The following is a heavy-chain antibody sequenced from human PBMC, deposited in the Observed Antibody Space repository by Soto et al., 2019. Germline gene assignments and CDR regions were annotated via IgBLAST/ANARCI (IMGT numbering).Heavy chain of an antibody. Sequence: ASVKVSFKASGYTFTRYTMNWVRQAPGQRLEWMGWINPDNGNTKSSQKFQDRVIITRDTSASTAYMDLSSLRSEDTAVYYCARGIATGQLDPWGQGSLGTFPS. CDR3: ARGIATGQLDP. D-gene: IGHD2-15*01. CDR1: GYTFTRYT. CDR2: INPDNGNT. V-gene: IGHV1-3*01. J-gene: IGHJ5*02.